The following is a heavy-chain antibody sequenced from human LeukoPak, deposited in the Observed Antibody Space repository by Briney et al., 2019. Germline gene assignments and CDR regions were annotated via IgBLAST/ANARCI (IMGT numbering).Heavy chain of an antibody. CDR3: ARVRPGSSGSYYRTS. V-gene: IGHV3-11*04. J-gene: IGHJ4*02. CDR2: ITSGGGFK. CDR1: GFPFSDFH. D-gene: IGHD3-22*01. Sequence: GGSLRLSCVGAGFPFSDFHMSWIRQAPGKGLEWVSYITSGGGFKYYADSVKGRFSISRDDSKNSVFLQMNSPRVEDTAVYYCARVRPGSSGSYYRTSWGQGTPVTVSS.